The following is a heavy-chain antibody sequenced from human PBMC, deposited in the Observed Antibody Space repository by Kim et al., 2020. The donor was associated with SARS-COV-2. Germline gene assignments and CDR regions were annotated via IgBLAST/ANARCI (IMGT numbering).Heavy chain of an antibody. J-gene: IGHJ6*02. V-gene: IGHV3-7*03. CDR1: GFTFSSYW. CDR3: ARDDGAYYYDSSGYYYYYYGMDV. Sequence: GGSLRLSCAASGFTFSSYWMSWVRQAPGKGLEWVAIIKQDGSEKYYVDSVKGRFTISRDNAKNSLYLQMNSLRAEDTAVYYCARDDGAYYYDSSGYYYYYYGMDVWGQGTTVTVSS. CDR2: IKQDGSEK. D-gene: IGHD3-22*01.